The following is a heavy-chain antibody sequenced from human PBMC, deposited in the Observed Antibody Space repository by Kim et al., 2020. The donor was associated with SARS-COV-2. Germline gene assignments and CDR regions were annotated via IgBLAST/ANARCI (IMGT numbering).Heavy chain of an antibody. CDR2: IYPGDSET. D-gene: IGHD6-19*01. J-gene: IGHJ6*02. Sequence: GESLKISCKASGSLTSYWIGWLRQMPGKGLEWMGIIYPGDSETHYNPSFQGQVTISVDRSNNTAYLEWRRLKASDTAKYFCARSFSTGLADVWGQGTTVIVSS. CDR3: ARSFSTGLADV. V-gene: IGHV5-51*01. CDR1: GSLTSYW.